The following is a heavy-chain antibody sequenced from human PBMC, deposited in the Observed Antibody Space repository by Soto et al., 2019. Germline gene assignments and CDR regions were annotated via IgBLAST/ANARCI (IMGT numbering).Heavy chain of an antibody. CDR1: GGSFSGYY. CDR2: INHSGST. CDR3: ARGYYYGMDV. J-gene: IGHJ6*02. Sequence: PSETLSLTCAVYGGSFSGYYWSWIRQPPGKGLEWIGEINHSGSTNYNPSLKSRVTISVDTSKNQFSLKLSSVTAADTAVYYCARGYYYGMDVCGQGTTVTVSS. V-gene: IGHV4-34*01.